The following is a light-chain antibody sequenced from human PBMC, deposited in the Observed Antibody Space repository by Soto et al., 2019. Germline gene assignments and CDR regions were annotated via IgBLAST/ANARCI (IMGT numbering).Light chain of an antibody. CDR2: DNS. CDR3: QSYDSSLGHVV. Sequence: QSVLTQPPSVSGAQGQRVTIPCTGSSSNIGAGYDVHWYQQLPGTTPKLLIYDNSNRPSGVPDRFSGSKSGTSASLAITGLQAEDEADYYCQSYDSSLGHVVFGGGTKLTVL. V-gene: IGLV1-40*01. CDR1: SSNIGAGYD. J-gene: IGLJ2*01.